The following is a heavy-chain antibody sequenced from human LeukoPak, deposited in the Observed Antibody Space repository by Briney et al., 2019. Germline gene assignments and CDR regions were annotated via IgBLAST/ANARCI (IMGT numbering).Heavy chain of an antibody. Sequence: QPGRSLRLSCAASGFTFSTYAMHWVRQAPGKGLEGVAVISDDGSNKYYADSVKGRFTISRDNSKNTLYLQMNSLRAEDTAVFYCARDGPVRGYYAQYYFDYWGQGTLVTVSS. CDR2: ISDDGSNK. J-gene: IGHJ4*02. CDR1: GFTFSTYA. CDR3: ARDGPVRGYYAQYYFDY. D-gene: IGHD3-22*01. V-gene: IGHV3-30-3*01.